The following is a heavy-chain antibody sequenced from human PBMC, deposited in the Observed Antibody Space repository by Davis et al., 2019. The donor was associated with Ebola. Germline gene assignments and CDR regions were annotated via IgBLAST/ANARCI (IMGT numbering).Heavy chain of an antibody. CDR2: INHRGRT. CDR1: GGSFSGYY. J-gene: IGHJ6*03. CDR3: ARVREVEQRFYPYSYMDV. D-gene: IGHD6-25*01. Sequence: SETLSLTCAVYGGSFSGYYWSWIRQPPGKGLEWIGGINHRGRTNYNPSLKSRVTISVDTSKNQFSLNLSSVTAADTAVFYCARVREVEQRFYPYSYMDVWGKGTTVTVSS. V-gene: IGHV4-34*01.